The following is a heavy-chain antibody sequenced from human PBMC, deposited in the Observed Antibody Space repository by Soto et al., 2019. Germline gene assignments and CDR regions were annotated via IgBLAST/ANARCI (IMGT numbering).Heavy chain of an antibody. Sequence: VQLAESGGGLAQPGGSLRLSCAASGFTLSGYARDWVRQAPGKVLEYVSGISSNGVGTYYANSVQGRFTISRDNSKNTVYLQMGSLRPEDMAVYYCARRARPDFYYMDVWGKGTTVTVSS. CDR1: GFTLSGYA. CDR3: ARRARPDFYYMDV. V-gene: IGHV3-64*01. D-gene: IGHD6-6*01. J-gene: IGHJ6*03. CDR2: ISSNGVGT.